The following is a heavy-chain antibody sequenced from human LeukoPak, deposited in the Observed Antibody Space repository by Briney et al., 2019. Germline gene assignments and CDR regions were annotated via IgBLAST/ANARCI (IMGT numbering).Heavy chain of an antibody. CDR3: ARQPSFDWFGP. J-gene: IGHJ5*02. CDR1: GGSISSRIYY. CDR2: IYYSGNT. Sequence: SETLSLTCTVSGGSISSRIYYWGWIRQPPGKGLEWIGTIYYSGNTFYSPSLKRRVTISIDTSKNQFSLKLSSVTAADTALYYCARQPSFDWFGPWGQGTLVTVSS. V-gene: IGHV4-39*01.